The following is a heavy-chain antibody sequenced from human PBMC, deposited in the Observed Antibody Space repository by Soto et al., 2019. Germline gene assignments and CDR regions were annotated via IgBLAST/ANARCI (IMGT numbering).Heavy chain of an antibody. J-gene: IGHJ3*01. Sequence: QIALKESGPALEKPTQTLTLTCSFSGFSLTTNGVGVGWIRQPPGKALEWLAIFFWDDDTRYSLSLKSRLTITKDASRNLVVLTMTNMAPADTGTYYCARSRAAWTNAFDVWGQGTLVSVSS. CDR1: GFSLTTNGVG. D-gene: IGHD3-10*01. CDR2: FFWDDDT. V-gene: IGHV2-5*02. CDR3: ARSRAAWTNAFDV.